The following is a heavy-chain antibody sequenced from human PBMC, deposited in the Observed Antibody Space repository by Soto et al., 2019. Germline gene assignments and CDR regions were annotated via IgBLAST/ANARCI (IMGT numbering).Heavy chain of an antibody. CDR2: ISGSSGST. CDR1: GFTFSSYA. CDR3: AKDRGDPRWWFDP. D-gene: IGHD3-16*01. J-gene: IGHJ5*02. V-gene: IGHV3-23*01. Sequence: EVQLLESGGGLVQPGGSVRLSCAASGFTFSSYAMSWVRQAPGKGLEWVSAISGSSGSTYYADSVKGRFTISRDNSKNTLYLQMNSLRAEDTAVYYCAKDRGDPRWWFDPWGQGTLVTVSS.